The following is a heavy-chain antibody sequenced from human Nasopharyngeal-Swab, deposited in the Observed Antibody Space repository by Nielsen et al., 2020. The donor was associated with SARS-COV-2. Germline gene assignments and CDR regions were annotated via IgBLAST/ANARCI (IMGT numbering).Heavy chain of an antibody. J-gene: IGHJ5*02. CDR3: ARLIIAGQNWFDP. CDR1: GFSFTSYW. CDR2: IDPSDSYT. Sequence: GVALQISWKGSGFSFTSYWIRWARQMPGKGLEWMGRIDPSDSYTNYSPSFQGHVTISADKSISTAYLQWSSLKASDTAMYYCARLIIAGQNWFDPWGQGTLVTVSS. D-gene: IGHD6-13*01. V-gene: IGHV5-10-1*01.